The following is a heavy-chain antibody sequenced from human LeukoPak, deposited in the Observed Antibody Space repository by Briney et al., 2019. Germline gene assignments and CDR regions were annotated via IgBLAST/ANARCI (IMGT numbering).Heavy chain of an antibody. D-gene: IGHD3-10*01. V-gene: IGHV3-33*01. Sequence: GGSLRLSCAASGFTFRNYGMHWVRQAPGKGLEWVAIIWYDGSNKYYADSVKGRFTVSRDNSKNTLYLQMNSLRAEDTAVYYCASTVGGSETYYNDHWGQGTLVSVSS. J-gene: IGHJ4*02. CDR3: ASTVGGSETYYNDH. CDR1: GFTFRNYG. CDR2: IWYDGSNK.